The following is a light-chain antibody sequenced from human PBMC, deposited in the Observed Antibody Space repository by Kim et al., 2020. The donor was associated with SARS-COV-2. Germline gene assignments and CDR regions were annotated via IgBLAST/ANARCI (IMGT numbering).Light chain of an antibody. J-gene: IGLJ3*02. CDR3: ATWDSSLSVGL. CDR2: DND. Sequence: QSVLTQPPSVSAAPGQKVTISCSGSRSNIGNNPVSWYQQFPGTAPKLITYDNDKRPSGIPDRFSSSKSSTSATLGITGLRTGDEADYYCATWDSSLSVGLFGGGTQLTVL. V-gene: IGLV1-51*01. CDR1: RSNIGNNP.